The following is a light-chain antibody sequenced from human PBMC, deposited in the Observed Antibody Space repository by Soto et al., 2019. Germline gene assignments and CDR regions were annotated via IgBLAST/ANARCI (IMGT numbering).Light chain of an antibody. CDR3: CSYEGSYTAPYV. CDR1: SSDVGGYNY. Sequence: QSVLTQPRSVSGSPGQSATISCTGTSSDVGGYNYVSWYQQHPGKAPKLMIYDVSKRPSGVPDRFSGSKSGNTASLTISGLQAEDEADYYCCSYEGSYTAPYVFGNGAKVTVL. CDR2: DVS. V-gene: IGLV2-11*01. J-gene: IGLJ1*01.